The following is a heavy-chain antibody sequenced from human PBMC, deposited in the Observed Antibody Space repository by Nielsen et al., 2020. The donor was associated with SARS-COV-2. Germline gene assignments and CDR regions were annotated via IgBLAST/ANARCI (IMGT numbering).Heavy chain of an antibody. CDR2: INWNGGST. CDR1: GFTFDDYG. J-gene: IGHJ4*02. V-gene: IGHV3-20*04. CDR3: ARDLAAGGGFDY. D-gene: IGHD6-13*01. Sequence: GGSLRLSCAASGFTFDDYGMSWVRQAPGKGLEWVSGINWNGGSTGYADSVKGRFTISRDNAKNTLYLQMNSLRAEDTAVYYCARDLAAGGGFDYWGQGTLVTVSS.